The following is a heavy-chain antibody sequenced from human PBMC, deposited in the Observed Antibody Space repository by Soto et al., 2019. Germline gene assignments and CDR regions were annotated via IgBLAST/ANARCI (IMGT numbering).Heavy chain of an antibody. D-gene: IGHD6-13*01. V-gene: IGHV3-33*01. CDR2: IWYDGSNK. Sequence: GGSLRLSCAASGFTFSSYGMHWVRQAPGKGLEWVAVIWYDGSNKYYADSVKGRFTISRDNSKNTLYLQMNGLRAEDTAVYYCARPNERTVRPGIAAAGTRAYFQHWGQGTLVTVSS. J-gene: IGHJ1*01. CDR3: ARPNERTVRPGIAAAGTRAYFQH. CDR1: GFTFSSYG.